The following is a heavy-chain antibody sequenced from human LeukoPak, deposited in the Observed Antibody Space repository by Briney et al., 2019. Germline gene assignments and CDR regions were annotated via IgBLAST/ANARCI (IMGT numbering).Heavy chain of an antibody. Sequence: GGSLRLSCAASGFTFSDHAMTWVRHAPGKGLEWVASISGTGGTYYADSVKGRFTVSRDNYKKTLYLQMNSLTAEDTATYYCARPGLSYSVWSAPAPKPRYNYCYMDVWGEGTTVTVSS. J-gene: IGHJ6*03. CDR3: ARPGLSYSVWSAPAPKPRYNYCYMDV. D-gene: IGHD3-3*01. CDR2: ISGTGGT. CDR1: GFTFSDHA. V-gene: IGHV3-23*01.